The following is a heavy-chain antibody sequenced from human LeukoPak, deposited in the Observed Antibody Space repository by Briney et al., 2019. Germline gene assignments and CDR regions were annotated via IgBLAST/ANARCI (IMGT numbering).Heavy chain of an antibody. V-gene: IGHV4-4*07. CDR2: IYTSGST. CDR1: GGSISSYY. D-gene: IGHD5-18*01. Sequence: PSETLSLTCTVSGGSISSYYWSWIRQPAGMGLEWIGRIYTSGSTNYNPSLKSLFTMSVDTSKNQFSLKLSSVTAADTAVYYCARAADTAMYYYYYMDVWGKGTTVTVSS. J-gene: IGHJ6*03. CDR3: ARAADTAMYYYYYMDV.